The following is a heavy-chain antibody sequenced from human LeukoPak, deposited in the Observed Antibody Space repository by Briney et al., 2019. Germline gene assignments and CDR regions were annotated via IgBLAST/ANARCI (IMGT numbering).Heavy chain of an antibody. J-gene: IGHJ3*02. CDR1: GFTFRNYC. CDR3: ARDWYDNSDAFDI. D-gene: IGHD3-9*01. CDR2: IKQDGREK. V-gene: IGHV3-7*01. Sequence: PGGSLRLSCAASGFTFRNYCMSWVRQAPGKGLEWVANIKQDGREKYYVDSVKGRFTISRDNAKNSLYLQMNSLRAEDTAVYYCARDWYDNSDAFDIWGQGTMVTVSS.